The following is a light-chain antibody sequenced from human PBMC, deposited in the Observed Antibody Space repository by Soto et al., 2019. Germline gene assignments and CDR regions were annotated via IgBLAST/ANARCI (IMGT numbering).Light chain of an antibody. J-gene: IGKJ1*01. CDR3: QQYNDNWT. CDR2: KAS. Sequence: DIQMTQSPSTLSASVGDRVTITCRASQSISSWLAWYQQKPGTAPKLLIYKASTLQSGVPSRFSGSGSGTEFTLTISNLQPDDSATYYCQQYNDNWTFGQGTKVEIK. V-gene: IGKV1-5*03. CDR1: QSISSW.